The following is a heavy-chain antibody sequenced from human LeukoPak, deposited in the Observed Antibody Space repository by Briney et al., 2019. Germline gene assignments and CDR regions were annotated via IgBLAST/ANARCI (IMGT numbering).Heavy chain of an antibody. V-gene: IGHV1-69*13. CDR1: GGTFSSYA. J-gene: IGHJ6*02. Sequence: SVKVSCKASGGTFSSYAISWVRQAPGQGLEWMGGIIPIFGTANYAQKFQGRVTITADESTSTAYMELSSLRSEDTAVYYCARADCSSTSRYTGSLYYYGMDVWGQGTTVTVSS. CDR3: ARADCSSTSRYTGSLYYYGMDV. D-gene: IGHD2-2*02. CDR2: IIPIFGTA.